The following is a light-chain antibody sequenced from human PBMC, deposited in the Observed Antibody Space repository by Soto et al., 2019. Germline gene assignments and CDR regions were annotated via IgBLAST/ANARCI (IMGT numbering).Light chain of an antibody. CDR3: QQSYSTAYT. CDR2: AAS. J-gene: IGKJ2*01. V-gene: IGKV1-39*01. Sequence: DIQMTQSPSSLSASVGDRVTITCRASQSISSYLYWFQHQPGKAPKLLIYAASSLQSGVPSRFSGSGSGTDFTLTISSLQPKDFATYYLQQSYSTAYTFGQRTKLVIK. CDR1: QSISSY.